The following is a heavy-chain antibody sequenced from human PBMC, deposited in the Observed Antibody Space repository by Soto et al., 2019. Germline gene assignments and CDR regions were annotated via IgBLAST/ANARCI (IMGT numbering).Heavy chain of an antibody. CDR1: GFTFSSYG. D-gene: IGHD5-12*01. CDR3: AKDRAGYSRGMDV. J-gene: IGHJ6*02. V-gene: IGHV3-30*18. Sequence: QVQLAESGGGVVQPGRSLRLSCTVSGFTFSSYGMHWVRQAPGKGLEWVALISYDGSHKYYADSVKGRLTISRDNSKNTLYLEMNSLRPEDTAVFYWAKDRAGYSRGMDVWGQGTTVTVSS. CDR2: ISYDGSHK.